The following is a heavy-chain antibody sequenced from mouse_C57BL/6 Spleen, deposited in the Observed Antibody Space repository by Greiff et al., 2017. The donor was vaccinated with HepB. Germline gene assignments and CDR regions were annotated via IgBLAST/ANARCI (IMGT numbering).Heavy chain of an antibody. Sequence: VQLQQPGAELVMPGASVKLSCKASGYTFTSYWMHWVKQRPGQGLEWIGEIDPSDSYTNYNQKFKGKSTWTVDKSSSTAYMQLSSLTSEDSAVYYCARRGSSYEYYFDYWGQGTTLTVSS. CDR1: GYTFTSYW. J-gene: IGHJ2*01. CDR2: IDPSDSYT. D-gene: IGHD1-1*01. V-gene: IGHV1-69*01. CDR3: ARRGSSYEYYFDY.